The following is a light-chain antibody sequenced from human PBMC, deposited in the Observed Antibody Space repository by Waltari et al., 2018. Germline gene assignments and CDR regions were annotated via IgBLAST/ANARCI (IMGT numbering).Light chain of an antibody. CDR2: HTS. CDR1: QTVSGNY. Sequence: DIVMTQSPGTLSLSPGEEASLSCRASQTVSGNYLAWYQHKPGQTPRLPLYHTSARAAGVPDRFRGSGSGTDFTLTISRLEPEDFAVYYCQEYGDTPPYTFGQGTTVEIK. J-gene: IGKJ2*01. CDR3: QEYGDTPPYT. V-gene: IGKV3-20*01.